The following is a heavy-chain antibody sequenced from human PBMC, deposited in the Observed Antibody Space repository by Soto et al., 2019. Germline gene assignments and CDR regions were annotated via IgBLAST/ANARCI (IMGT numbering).Heavy chain of an antibody. CDR1: GGTFSSYA. V-gene: IGHV1-69*01. D-gene: IGHD5-18*01. Sequence: QVQLVQSGAEVKKPGSSVKVSCKASGGTFSSYAISWVRQAPGQGLEWMGGIIPIFGTANYAQKFQGRVTITADESTSTAYMELSSLRSEDTAVYYCARLSEWGTNSYGHNKGGDYYYGMDVWGQGTTVTVSS. CDR3: ARLSEWGTNSYGHNKGGDYYYGMDV. CDR2: IIPIFGTA. J-gene: IGHJ6*02.